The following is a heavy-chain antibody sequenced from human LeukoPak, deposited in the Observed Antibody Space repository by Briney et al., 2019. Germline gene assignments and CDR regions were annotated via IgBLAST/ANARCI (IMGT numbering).Heavy chain of an antibody. CDR3: ARGGYSGSRSYAFDI. CDR1: GFTFSTYS. Sequence: GGSLRLSCAVSGFTFSTYSMNWVRQAPGKGLEWVSYISSLGSTIYYADSVKGRFTIFRDNAKNSLYLQMNSLRAEDTAVYYCARGGYSGSRSYAFDIWGQGTMVTVSS. V-gene: IGHV3-48*01. CDR2: ISSLGSTI. J-gene: IGHJ3*02. D-gene: IGHD3-22*01.